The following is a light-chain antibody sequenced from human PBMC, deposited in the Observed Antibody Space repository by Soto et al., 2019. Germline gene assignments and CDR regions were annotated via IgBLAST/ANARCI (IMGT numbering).Light chain of an antibody. CDR1: QSVSSY. V-gene: IGKV3-11*01. CDR3: QQRRYWPVT. Sequence: EIVLTQSPAILSMSPGERATLSCRASQSVSSYFAWYQQKPGQAPRLLIYDASNRATGVPARFSGSGSGTDFTLTLSSRDPEDFAVYYCQQRRYWPVTFGEGTKVEIK. J-gene: IGKJ1*01. CDR2: DAS.